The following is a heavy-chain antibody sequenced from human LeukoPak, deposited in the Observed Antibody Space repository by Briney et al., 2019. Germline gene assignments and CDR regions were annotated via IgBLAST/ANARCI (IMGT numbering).Heavy chain of an antibody. Sequence: GGSLRLSCAASGFTFSSYSMNWVRQAPGEGLEWVSYISSSSSAIYYADSVKGRFTISRDNAKNSLYLQMNSLRAEDTAVYYCVGYCSTTSCYGVDYWGQGTLVTVSS. J-gene: IGHJ4*02. CDR2: ISSSSSAI. V-gene: IGHV3-48*01. CDR3: VGYCSTTSCYGVDY. D-gene: IGHD2-2*01. CDR1: GFTFSSYS.